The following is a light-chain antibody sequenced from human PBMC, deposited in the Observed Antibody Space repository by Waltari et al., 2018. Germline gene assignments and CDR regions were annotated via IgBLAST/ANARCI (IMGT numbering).Light chain of an antibody. J-gene: IGKJ1*01. CDR2: DAS. Sequence: DTQLSQFPSTLAASVGARVPITCRAREAINKWLAWYQQKPGKAPKVLIYDASTLQSGVPSRFSGSGSGTEFTLTISGLQSEDFALYYCQQYSDWPPWTFGQGTKVEIK. V-gene: IGKV1-5*01. CDR3: QQYSDWPPWT. CDR1: EAINKW.